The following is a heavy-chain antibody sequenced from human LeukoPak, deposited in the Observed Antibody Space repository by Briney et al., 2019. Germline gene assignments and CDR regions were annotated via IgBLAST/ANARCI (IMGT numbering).Heavy chain of an antibody. V-gene: IGHV4-30-4*08. CDR1: GGSISSGDYY. Sequence: SETLSLTCTVSGGSISSGDYYWSWIRQPPGKGLEWIGYIYYSGSTYYNPSLKSRVTISVDTSKNQFSLKLSSVTAADTAVYYCARVGCSSTSCYRADYNWFDPWGQGTPVTVSS. D-gene: IGHD2-2*02. CDR3: ARVGCSSTSCYRADYNWFDP. J-gene: IGHJ5*02. CDR2: IYYSGST.